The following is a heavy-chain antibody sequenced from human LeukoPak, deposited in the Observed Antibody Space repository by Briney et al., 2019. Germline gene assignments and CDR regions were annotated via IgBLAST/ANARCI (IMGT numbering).Heavy chain of an antibody. CDR2: IIPIFGTA. CDR3: ARSSSSWTGDVDY. V-gene: IGHV1-69*13. J-gene: IGHJ4*02. D-gene: IGHD6-13*01. Sequence: ASVKVSCKASGGTFSSYAISWVRQAPGQGLEWMGGIIPIFGTANYAQKFQGRVTITADESTSTAYMELSSLRSDDTAVYYCARSSSSWTGDVDYWGQGTLVTVSS. CDR1: GGTFSSYA.